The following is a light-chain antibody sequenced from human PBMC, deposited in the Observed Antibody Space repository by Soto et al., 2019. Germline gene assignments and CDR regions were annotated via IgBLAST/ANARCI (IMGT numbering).Light chain of an antibody. V-gene: IGKV1-39*01. CDR1: QSISSY. CDR2: AAS. Sequence: DIQMTQSPSSLSASVGDRVTITCRASQSISSYLNWYQQKPGKAPKLLIYAASSLQSGVPSRFSGSGSGTDFTLTICSLQPEDFATYYCQQSYSTLRYTFGQGTKLEIK. J-gene: IGKJ2*01. CDR3: QQSYSTLRYT.